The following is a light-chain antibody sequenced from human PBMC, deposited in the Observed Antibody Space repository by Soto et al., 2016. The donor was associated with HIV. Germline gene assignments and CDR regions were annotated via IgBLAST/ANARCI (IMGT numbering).Light chain of an antibody. V-gene: IGKV1-5*03. CDR2: KAS. J-gene: IGKJ2*01. CDR3: QQYNSYRYT. CDR1: QSINKW. Sequence: DIRMTQSPSTLSASLGDRVTITCRASQSINKWLAWYQQKPGKAPNLLIYKASTSQSGVPSTFSGSGSGTEFTLTISSLQPDDFATYYCQQYNSYRYTFGQGTKLEIK.